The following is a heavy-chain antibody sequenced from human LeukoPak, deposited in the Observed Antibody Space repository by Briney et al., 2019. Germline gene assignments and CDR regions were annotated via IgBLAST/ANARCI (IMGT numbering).Heavy chain of an antibody. CDR1: GFTFSDYS. CDR3: ARDHKWAFDY. Sequence: GGSLRLSCAASGFTFSDYSVNWVRQAPGRGLEWISYIGLGSGFVSYADSVKGRFTITSDTARNSLYLQMSSLRAEDTAVYFCARDHKWAFDYWGQGILVTLSS. CDR2: IGLGSGFV. V-gene: IGHV3-21*05. J-gene: IGHJ4*02. D-gene: IGHD1-26*01.